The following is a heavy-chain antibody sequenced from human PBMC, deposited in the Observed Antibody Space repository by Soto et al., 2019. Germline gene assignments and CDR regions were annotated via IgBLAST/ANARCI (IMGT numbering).Heavy chain of an antibody. CDR1: GFAFNPYW. D-gene: IGHD1-20*01. CDR3: ARYWYHSRDV. CDR2: INGDGSDI. J-gene: IGHJ6*03. V-gene: IGHV3-74*01. Sequence: EVQLVESGGGLVKPVGSLRLSCAASGFAFNPYWMHWVRQVPGKELVWISEINGDGSDIKYEDSVKGRFTISRDNAQSTVFLYMANLSADGTAVYYCARYWYHSRDVWGKGTTVTVSS.